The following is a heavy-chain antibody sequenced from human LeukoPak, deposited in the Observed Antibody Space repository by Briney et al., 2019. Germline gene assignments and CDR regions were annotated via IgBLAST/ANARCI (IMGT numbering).Heavy chain of an antibody. J-gene: IGHJ6*03. D-gene: IGHD3-10*01. CDR2: MNPNSGNT. V-gene: IGHV1-8*03. CDR3: ARTTMVRGVMFYYYYMDV. Sequence: ASVKVSCKASGYTFTSYDINWVRQATGQGLEWMGWMNPNSGNTGYAQKFQGRVTITRNTSISTAYMELSSLRSEDTAVYYCARTTMVRGVMFYYYYMDVWGKGTTVTISS. CDR1: GYTFTSYD.